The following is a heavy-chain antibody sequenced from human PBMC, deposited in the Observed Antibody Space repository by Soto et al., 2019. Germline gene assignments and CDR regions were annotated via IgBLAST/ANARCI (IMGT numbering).Heavy chain of an antibody. CDR3: ARGWTYYYDSSGLFWFDP. J-gene: IGHJ5*02. Sequence: ASVKVSCKASGYTFTSYGISWVRQAPGQGLEWMGWISAYNGNTNYAQKLQGRVTMTTDTSTSTAYMELRSLRSDDTAVYYCARGWTYYYDSSGLFWFDPWGQGTLVTVSS. D-gene: IGHD3-22*01. V-gene: IGHV1-18*04. CDR2: ISAYNGNT. CDR1: GYTFTSYG.